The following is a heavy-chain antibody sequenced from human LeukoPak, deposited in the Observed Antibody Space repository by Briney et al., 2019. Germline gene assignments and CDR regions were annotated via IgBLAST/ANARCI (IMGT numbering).Heavy chain of an antibody. J-gene: IGHJ4*02. Sequence: ASVKDSCKASVYSFTRYLIHWVRQAPGQGLEWMGIIIPSDGSTSYAQKCQGRVTMARAPSTSTVCMELSSVRTEETAVYYRARWKVVTMVRGVIITYFDYWGQGTLVTVSS. V-gene: IGHV1-46*01. CDR2: IIPSDGST. CDR1: VYSFTRYL. CDR3: ARWKVVTMVRGVIITYFDY. D-gene: IGHD3-10*01.